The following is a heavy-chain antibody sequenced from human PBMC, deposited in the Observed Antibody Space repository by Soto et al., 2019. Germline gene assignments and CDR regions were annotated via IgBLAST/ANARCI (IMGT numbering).Heavy chain of an antibody. CDR2: IYYSGNT. J-gene: IGHJ5*02. Sequence: SETLSLTCTVSGASISSGGHYWSWIRQHPGKGLEWIGYIYYSGNTYYNPSLKSRVLISIDTSKNQFSLRLSSVTAADTAVYYCARDYFGSGSYYTKGNWFDPWGQGALVTV. CDR3: ARDYFGSGSYYTKGNWFDP. V-gene: IGHV4-31*03. CDR1: GASISSGGHY. D-gene: IGHD3-10*01.